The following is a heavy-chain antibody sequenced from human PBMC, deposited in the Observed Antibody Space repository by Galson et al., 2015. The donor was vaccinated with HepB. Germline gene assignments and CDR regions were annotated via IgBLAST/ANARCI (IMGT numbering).Heavy chain of an antibody. CDR2: INHSGGT. CDR1: GGSFSGYY. J-gene: IGHJ4*02. D-gene: IGHD3-22*01. CDR3: ARGNHATSGFHVNDY. Sequence: SETLSLTCGVYGGSFSGYYWNWIRQPPGKGLEWIGEINHSGGTHYNPSLESRLTILVDTSKNQFSLKLSSLTAADTAVYYCARGNHATSGFHVNDYWGQGTLVTVSS. V-gene: IGHV4-34*01.